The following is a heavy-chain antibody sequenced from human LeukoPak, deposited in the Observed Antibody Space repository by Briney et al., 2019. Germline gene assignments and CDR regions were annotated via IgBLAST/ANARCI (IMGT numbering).Heavy chain of an antibody. D-gene: IGHD3-9*01. V-gene: IGHV1-2*02. CDR3: AREGVYYDILTGYDY. J-gene: IGHJ4*02. CDR2: INPNSGGT. CDR1: GYTFTGYY. Sequence: EASVKVSCKASGYTFTGYYMHWVRQAPGQGLEWMGWINPNSGGTNYSRKFQGRVTMTRDTSISTAYMELRSLRSDDTAVYYCAREGVYYDILTGYDYWGQGTLVTVSS.